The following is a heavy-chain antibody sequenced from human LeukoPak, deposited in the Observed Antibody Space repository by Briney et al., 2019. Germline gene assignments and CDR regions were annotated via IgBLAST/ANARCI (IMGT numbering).Heavy chain of an antibody. D-gene: IGHD3-10*01. J-gene: IGHJ4*02. V-gene: IGHV1-2*02. Sequence: GASVKVSCKASGYTFTDYYMHWVRQAPGQGLEWMGWINPNSGGTDYAQKFQGRVTMTRDTSICTAYMELSSLRSDDTAVYYCASMETITMVRGVPFDYWGQGTLVTVSS. CDR3: ASMETITMVRGVPFDY. CDR1: GYTFTDYY. CDR2: INPNSGGT.